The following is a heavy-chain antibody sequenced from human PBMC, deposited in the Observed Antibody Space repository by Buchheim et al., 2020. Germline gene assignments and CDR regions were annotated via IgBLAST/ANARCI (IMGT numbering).Heavy chain of an antibody. D-gene: IGHD5-24*01. J-gene: IGHJ4*02. CDR2: IDWDDGK. CDR3: ARENDYNALDS. CDR1: GLSLRNIGVS. V-gene: IGHV2-70*15. Sequence: QVSLRESGPAQVRTTETLTLTCTVSGLSLRNIGVSVSWIRQPPGKPLQWLARIDWDDGKYYNTSLETRLTVSNRTSKKQVVLTLTNVDPADTATYYCARENDYNALDSWGQGTL.